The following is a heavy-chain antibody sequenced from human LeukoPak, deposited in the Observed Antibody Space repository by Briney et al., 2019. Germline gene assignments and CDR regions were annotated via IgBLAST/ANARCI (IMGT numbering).Heavy chain of an antibody. J-gene: IGHJ4*02. V-gene: IGHV3-23*01. CDR1: GFTFSSYV. Sequence: GGSLRLSCAASGFTFSSYVMTWVRQAPGKGLEWVSAISGSGGSTYYADSVKGRFTISRDNSKNTLYLQMNSLSAEDTAVYYCARRGGYDFDYWGQGTLVTVSS. CDR3: ARRGGYDFDY. CDR2: ISGSGGST. D-gene: IGHD5-24*01.